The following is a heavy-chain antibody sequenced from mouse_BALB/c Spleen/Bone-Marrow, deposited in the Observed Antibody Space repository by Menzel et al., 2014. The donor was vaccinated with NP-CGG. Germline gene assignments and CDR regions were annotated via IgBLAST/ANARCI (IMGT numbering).Heavy chain of an antibody. CDR1: GFTFXTYA. Sequence: EVKLVESGGGLVQPKGSLKLSCAASGFTFXTYAMNWVRQAPGKGLEWVARIRSKSNNHATYYADSVKDRFTISRDDSQSMLYLQMNNLKTEDTAMYYCVSYAMDYWGQGISVTVSS. CDR3: VSYAMDY. V-gene: IGHV10-1*02. CDR2: IRSKSNNHAT. J-gene: IGHJ4*01.